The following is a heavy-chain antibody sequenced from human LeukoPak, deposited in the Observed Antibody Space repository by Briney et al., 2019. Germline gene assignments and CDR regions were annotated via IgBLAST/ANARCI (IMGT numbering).Heavy chain of an antibody. D-gene: IGHD2-8*01. CDR1: GFTFSSYA. Sequence: PGGPLRLSCAASGFTFSSYAMSWVRQAPGKGLEWVSAISGSGGSTYYADSVKGRFTISRDNSKNTLYLQMNSLRAEDTAVYYCAKGRKSNVYYFDYWGQGTLVTVSS. CDR2: ISGSGGST. CDR3: AKGRKSNVYYFDY. V-gene: IGHV3-23*01. J-gene: IGHJ4*02.